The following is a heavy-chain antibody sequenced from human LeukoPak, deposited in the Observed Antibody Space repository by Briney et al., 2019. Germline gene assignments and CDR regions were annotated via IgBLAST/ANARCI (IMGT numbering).Heavy chain of an antibody. CDR1: AFIFSGHW. CDR3: VGEVGSRQMNS. D-gene: IGHD1-26*01. V-gene: IGHV3-7*01. Sequence: PGGSLRLSCEGSAFIFSGHWMNWVRQTPGKGLEWVASIKEDGSERQYVDSVKGRFTISRDNSKDMLFLQMNSLRVDDTAIYYCVGEVGSRQMNSWGQGTLVTVSS. CDR2: IKEDGSER. J-gene: IGHJ4*02.